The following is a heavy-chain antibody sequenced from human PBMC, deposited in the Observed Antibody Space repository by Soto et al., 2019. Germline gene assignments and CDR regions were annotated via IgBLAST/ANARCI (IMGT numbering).Heavy chain of an antibody. CDR2: IYYSGST. D-gene: IGHD3-9*01. V-gene: IGHV4-59*01. CDR3: ARVPGTYYDILTGYLPTDAFDI. CDR1: GGSISIYY. J-gene: IGHJ3*02. Sequence: PSETLSLTCTVSGGSISIYYWSWIGHPPGKRLEWIGYIYYSGSTNYNPSLKSRVAISVDTSKNQFSLKLSSVTAADTAVYYCARVPGTYYDILTGYLPTDAFDIWGQGTMVTVSS.